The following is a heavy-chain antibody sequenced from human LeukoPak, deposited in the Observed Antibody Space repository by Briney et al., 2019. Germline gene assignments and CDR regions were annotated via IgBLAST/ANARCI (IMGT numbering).Heavy chain of an antibody. CDR1: GGSISSYY. CDR3: ARETAYYYDSSGYWTYYFDY. D-gene: IGHD3-22*01. CDR2: IYTSGST. J-gene: IGHJ4*02. Sequence: SETLSLTCTVSGGSISSYYWSWIRQPAGKGLEWIGRIYTSGSTNYNPSLKSRVTMSVDTSKSQFSLKLSSVTAADTAVYYCARETAYYYDSSGYWTYYFDYWGQGTLVTVSS. V-gene: IGHV4-4*07.